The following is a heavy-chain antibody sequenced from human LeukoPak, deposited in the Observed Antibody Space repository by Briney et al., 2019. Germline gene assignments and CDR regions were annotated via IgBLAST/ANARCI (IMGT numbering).Heavy chain of an antibody. V-gene: IGHV3-53*01. Sequence: GRSLRLSCAASGCTVSSNYMNCVRQAPGKGLEWVSGITSGGNTYYADSVKGRFTTSRDNSKNTLYVQMNSLRAEDTRIYYCARGRGYRDYDRPLDYWGQGTLVTVSS. CDR2: ITSGGNT. CDR3: ARGRGYRDYDRPLDY. D-gene: IGHD5-12*01. J-gene: IGHJ4*02. CDR1: GCTVSSNY.